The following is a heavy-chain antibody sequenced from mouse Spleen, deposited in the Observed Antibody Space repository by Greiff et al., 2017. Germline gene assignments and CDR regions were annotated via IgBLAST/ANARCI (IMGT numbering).Heavy chain of an antibody. CDR3: ARAHYYGSSLDY. D-gene: IGHD1-1*01. V-gene: IGHV5-6-3*01. J-gene: IGHJ3*01. CDR1: GFTFSSYG. Sequence: EVQVVESGGGLVQPGGSLKLSCAASGFTFSSYGMSWVRQTPDKRLELVATINSNGGSTYYPDSVKGRFTISRDNAKNTLYLQMSSLKSEDTAMYYCARAHYYGSSLDYWGQGTLVTVSA. CDR2: INSNGGST.